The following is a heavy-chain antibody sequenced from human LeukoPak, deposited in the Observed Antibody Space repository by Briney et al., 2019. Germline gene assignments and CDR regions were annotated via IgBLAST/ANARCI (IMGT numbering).Heavy chain of an antibody. V-gene: IGHV5-51*01. D-gene: IGHD3-10*02. J-gene: IGHJ6*02. CDR3: ARRDYDVPLYGMDV. Sequence: GESLKISCKGSGYRFTTYWIGWVRQMPGKGLEWMGIIYPGDSDTGYSPSFQGQVTISVDKSINTAYLQWSSLKASDTGMYYCARRDYDVPLYGMDVWGQGTRVTVSS. CDR1: GYRFTTYW. CDR2: IYPGDSDT.